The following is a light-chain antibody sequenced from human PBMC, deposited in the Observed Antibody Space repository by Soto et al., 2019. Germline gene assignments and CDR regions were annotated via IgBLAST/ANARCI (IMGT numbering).Light chain of an antibody. CDR1: QSVSSSY. Sequence: EIVLTQSPGTLSLSPGERATLSCRASQSVSSSYLAWYQQKPGQAPRLLIYGASSRATGIPDRFSGSGSGTDFTLTISRLEPEDFAVYHCHQYGSLPWTFGQGTKVE. CDR3: HQYGSLPWT. V-gene: IGKV3-20*01. CDR2: GAS. J-gene: IGKJ1*01.